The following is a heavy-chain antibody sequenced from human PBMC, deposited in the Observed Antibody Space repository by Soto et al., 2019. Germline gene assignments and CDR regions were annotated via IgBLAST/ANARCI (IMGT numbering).Heavy chain of an antibody. Sequence: SETLSLTCAVSGGSLSSYYWSWVRQSPGKGQEWIGYIHSTGSTNYSPSLKSRLTISIDTSTNQFSLRLNSLTAADTAVYYCVSSLPIVGGLISYYFDNWGQGIMVTVSS. J-gene: IGHJ4*02. D-gene: IGHD3-16*02. CDR1: GGSLSSYY. CDR3: VSSLPIVGGLISYYFDN. V-gene: IGHV4-59*01. CDR2: IHSTGST.